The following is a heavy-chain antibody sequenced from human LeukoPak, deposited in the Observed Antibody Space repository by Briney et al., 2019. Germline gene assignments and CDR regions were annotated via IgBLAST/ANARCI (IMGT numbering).Heavy chain of an antibody. V-gene: IGHV4-59*01. CDR2: IYYSGST. D-gene: IGHD1-1*01. CDR1: GGSISSYY. Sequence: PSETLSLTCTVSGGSISSYYWSWIRQPPGKGLEWIGYIYYSGSTNYNPSLKSRVTISVDTSKNQFSLKLSSVTAADTAVYYCARESTTGTTLSWGQGTLVTVSS. J-gene: IGHJ4*02. CDR3: ARESTTGTTLS.